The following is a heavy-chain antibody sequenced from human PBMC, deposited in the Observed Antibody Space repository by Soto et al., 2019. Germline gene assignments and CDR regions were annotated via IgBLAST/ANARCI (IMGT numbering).Heavy chain of an antibody. CDR3: AKDGTGTSYFLFDK. Sequence: PGGSLRLSCVASDFTLDDVTLHWFLQVPGGSREWMSRVTWNGANTYYADSVKGRFTISRDNSKNSLYLQMSSLKSEDTAVYLCAKDGTGTSYFLFDKWGRGTPVTVSS. CDR1: DFTLDDVT. D-gene: IGHD1-1*01. V-gene: IGHV3-43*01. CDR2: VTWNGANT. J-gene: IGHJ4*02.